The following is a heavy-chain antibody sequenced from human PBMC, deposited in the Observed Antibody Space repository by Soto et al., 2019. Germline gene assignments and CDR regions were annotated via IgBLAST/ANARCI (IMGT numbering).Heavy chain of an antibody. CDR3: ARVGPAHYYDSSGYYSPLDY. CDR2: IIPMFGTA. Sequence: QVQLVQSGDEVKKPGSSVKVSCKASGDTFSSYAINWVRQAPGQGLEWMGGIIPMFGTANYAQKFKGRVTITAGESTSKVYMELSILRSEDTAVYYCARVGPAHYYDSSGYYSPLDYWGQGTLVTVSS. J-gene: IGHJ4*02. D-gene: IGHD3-22*01. CDR1: GDTFSSYA. V-gene: IGHV1-69*01.